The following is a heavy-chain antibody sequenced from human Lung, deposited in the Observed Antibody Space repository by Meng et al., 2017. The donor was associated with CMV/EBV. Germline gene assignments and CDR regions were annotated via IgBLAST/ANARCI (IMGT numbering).Heavy chain of an antibody. Sequence: QRQLPESGPRAGKPLETLSRTCNGLGCLIRRRWHYWGLIRQPPGKGLEWIGNIYYSGLTSYNPSLKSRVTISVDTSKNQFSLKLSSVTAADTAVFYCARVWANGEGWFDPWGQGTLVTVSS. D-gene: IGHD2-8*01. CDR1: GCLIRRRWHY. CDR3: ARVWANGEGWFDP. CDR2: IYYSGLT. J-gene: IGHJ5*02. V-gene: IGHV4-39*07.